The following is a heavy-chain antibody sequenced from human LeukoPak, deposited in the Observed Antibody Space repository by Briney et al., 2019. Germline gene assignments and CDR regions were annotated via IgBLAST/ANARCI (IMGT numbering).Heavy chain of an antibody. CDR1: GGTFSSYA. D-gene: IGHD3-22*01. CDR3: ARGLHYYDSSGYYYDYFDY. V-gene: IGHV1-69*04. CDR2: IIPILGIA. J-gene: IGHJ4*02. Sequence: SVKVSCKASGGTFSSYAISWVRQAPGQGLEWMGRIIPILGIANYAQKFQGRVTITADKSTSTAYMELSSLRSEDTAVYCCARGLHYYDSSGYYYDYFDYWGQGTLVTVSS.